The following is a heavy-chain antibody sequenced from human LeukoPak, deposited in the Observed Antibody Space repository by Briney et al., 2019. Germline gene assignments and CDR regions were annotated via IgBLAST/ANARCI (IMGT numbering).Heavy chain of an antibody. CDR2: IRSKAYGGTT. CDR3: TIVVVPAAIGFLYGMDV. CDR1: GFTFGDYA. Sequence: TGGSLRLSCTASGFTFGDYAMSWVRQAPGKGLEWVGFIRSKAYGGTTEYAASVKGRFTISRDDSNSIAYLQMNSLKTEDTAVYYCTIVVVPAAIGFLYGMDVWGQGTTVTVSS. J-gene: IGHJ6*02. D-gene: IGHD2-2*01. V-gene: IGHV3-49*04.